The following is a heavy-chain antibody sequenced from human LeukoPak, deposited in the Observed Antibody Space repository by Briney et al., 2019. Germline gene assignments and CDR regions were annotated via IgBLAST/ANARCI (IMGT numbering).Heavy chain of an antibody. J-gene: IGHJ3*02. CDR2: ISSSGSTI. D-gene: IGHD2-2*03. CDR1: GFTFSSYE. Sequence: GGSLRLSCAASGFTFSSYEMNWVRQAPGKGLEWVAYISSSGSTIYYADSVKGRFTISRDNAKNSLYLQMNSLRAEDTAVYYCARDLGTVVQERAFDIWGQGTMVTVSS. CDR3: ARDLGTVVQERAFDI. V-gene: IGHV3-48*03.